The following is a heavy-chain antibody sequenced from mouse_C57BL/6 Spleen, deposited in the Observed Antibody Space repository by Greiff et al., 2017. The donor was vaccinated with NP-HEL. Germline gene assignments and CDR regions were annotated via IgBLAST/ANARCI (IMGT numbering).Heavy chain of an antibody. D-gene: IGHD2-5*01. J-gene: IGHJ2*01. CDR2: IYPGDGDT. CDR3: ARSYSNYVFDY. Sequence: QVQLQQSGAELVKPGASVKIPCKASGYAFSSYWMNWVKQRPGKGLEWIGQIYPGDGDTNYNGKFKGKATLTADKSSSTAYMQLSSLTSEDSAVYFCARSYSNYVFDYWGQGTTLTVSS. V-gene: IGHV1-80*01. CDR1: GYAFSSYW.